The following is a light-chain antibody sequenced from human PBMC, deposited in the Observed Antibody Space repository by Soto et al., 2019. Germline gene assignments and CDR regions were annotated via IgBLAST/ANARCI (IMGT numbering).Light chain of an antibody. CDR3: QQLNDYPIT. Sequence: DIQMTQSPSTLSASVGDRIIITCRASESISNWLAWYQQKPGKAPNLLIYKASSLKSGVPLRFSGSGSGTEFTLTINSLQPDDFATYYCQQLNDYPITFGQGTRLEI. J-gene: IGKJ5*01. CDR2: KAS. V-gene: IGKV1-5*03. CDR1: ESISNW.